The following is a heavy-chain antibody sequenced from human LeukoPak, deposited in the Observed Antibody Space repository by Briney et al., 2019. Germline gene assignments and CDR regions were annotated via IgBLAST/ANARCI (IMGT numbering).Heavy chain of an antibody. CDR3: ARDRVREDADAFDI. CDR1: GGSISSYY. D-gene: IGHD3-10*01. CDR2: IYYSGST. J-gene: IGHJ3*02. Sequence: PSETLSLTCTVSGGSISSYYWSWIRQPPGKGLEWIGYIYYSGSTNYNPSLKSRVTISVDTSKNQFSLKLGSVTAADTAVYYCARDRVREDADAFDIWGQGTMVTVSS. V-gene: IGHV4-59*01.